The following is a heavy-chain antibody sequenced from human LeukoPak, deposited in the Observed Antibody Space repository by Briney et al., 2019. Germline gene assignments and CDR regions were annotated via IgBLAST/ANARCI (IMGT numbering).Heavy chain of an antibody. J-gene: IGHJ4*02. V-gene: IGHV4-39*07. Sequence: SETLSLTCTVSGDSISSSSYYWGWIRQPPGKGLEWIGSIYYSGSTYYNPSLKSRVTISVDTSKNQFSLKLSSVTAADTAVYYCARGVRGSYRFDYWGQGTLVTVSS. CDR2: IYYSGST. D-gene: IGHD1-26*01. CDR3: ARGVRGSYRFDY. CDR1: GDSISSSSYY.